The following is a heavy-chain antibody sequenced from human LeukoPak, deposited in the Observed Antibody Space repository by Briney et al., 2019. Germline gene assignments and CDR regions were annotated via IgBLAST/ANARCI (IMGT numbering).Heavy chain of an antibody. D-gene: IGHD4-23*01. V-gene: IGHV4-59*01. CDR2: IYYSGIA. CDR3: ARVGVDDSGNIIKYFFDY. Sequence: PSETLSLTCTLSGGPISNYQWSWIRQPPGKGLEWIGNIYYSGIANYNPSLKSRVIISVDTSKNQFSLKLSPVTAADTAVYYCARVGVDDSGNIIKYFFDYWGQGTLVTVSS. J-gene: IGHJ4*02. CDR1: GGPISNYQ.